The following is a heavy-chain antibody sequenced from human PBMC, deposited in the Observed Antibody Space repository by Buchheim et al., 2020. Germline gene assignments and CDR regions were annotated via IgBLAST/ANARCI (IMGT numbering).Heavy chain of an antibody. D-gene: IGHD6-13*01. CDR2: IITIFGTA. Sequence: QVQLVQSGAEVKKPGSSVKVSCKASGGTFSSYAISWVRQAPGQGLEWMGGIITIFGTANYAQKFQGRVTITADESTSTAYLELSSLRSEETAVYYCARGDRMAAAGTGNWFDPWGQGTL. CDR1: GGTFSSYA. J-gene: IGHJ5*02. CDR3: ARGDRMAAAGTGNWFDP. V-gene: IGHV1-69*01.